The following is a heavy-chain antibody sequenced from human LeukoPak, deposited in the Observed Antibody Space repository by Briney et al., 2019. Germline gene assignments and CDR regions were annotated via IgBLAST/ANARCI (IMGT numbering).Heavy chain of an antibody. CDR1: GFTFSSYA. Sequence: GGSLRLSCAASGFTFSSYAMHWVRQAPGKGLEYVSAISSNGGSTYYANSVKGRFTISGDNSKNTLYLQMGSLRAEDMAVYYCARGRGLVVVTAGPDDTEFDYWGQGTLVTVSS. D-gene: IGHD2-21*02. V-gene: IGHV3-64*01. CDR2: ISSNGGST. CDR3: ARGRGLVVVTAGPDDTEFDY. J-gene: IGHJ4*02.